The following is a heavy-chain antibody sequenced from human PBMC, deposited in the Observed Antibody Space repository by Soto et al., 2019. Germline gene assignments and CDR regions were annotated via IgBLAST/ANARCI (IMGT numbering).Heavy chain of an antibody. V-gene: IGHV3-30*18. CDR3: AKDLAVAGTGGNAFDI. CDR1: GFTFSNYG. Sequence: QVQLVESGGGVVQPGRSLRLSCAASGFTFSNYGMHWVRQAPGKGLEWVAVISYDGRNKYYADSVKGRFTFSRDNSKNXLYLQMNSLRAEDTAVYYCAKDLAVAGTGGNAFDIWGQGTMVTVSS. D-gene: IGHD6-19*01. J-gene: IGHJ3*02. CDR2: ISYDGRNK.